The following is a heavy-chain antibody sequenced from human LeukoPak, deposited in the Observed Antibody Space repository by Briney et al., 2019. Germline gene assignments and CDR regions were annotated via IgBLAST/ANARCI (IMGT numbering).Heavy chain of an antibody. CDR1: GFTFSSYA. V-gene: IGHV3-30*04. Sequence: GGSLRLSCAASGFTFSSYAMHWVRQAPGKGLDWVAVISHEGSNKYYADSVKGRFTISRDYSKNTLFLQMNSLRTEDTAVYSCARQDCSGGSCYLDYWGQGMLVTVSS. J-gene: IGHJ4*02. CDR2: ISHEGSNK. CDR3: ARQDCSGGSCYLDY. D-gene: IGHD2-15*01.